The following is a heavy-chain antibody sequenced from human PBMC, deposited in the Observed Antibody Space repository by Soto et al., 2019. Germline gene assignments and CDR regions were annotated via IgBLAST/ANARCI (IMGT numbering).Heavy chain of an antibody. D-gene: IGHD4-17*01. CDR1: GGSISSSSYY. CDR2: IYYSGST. V-gene: IGHV4-39*01. CDR3: ARLLDYGDPGYYYYYMDV. Sequence: SETLSLTCTVSGGSISSSSYYWGWIRQPPGKGLEWIGSIYYSGSTYYNPSLKSRVTISVDTSKNQFSLKLSSVTAADTAVYYCARLLDYGDPGYYYYYMDVWGKGTTVTVSS. J-gene: IGHJ6*03.